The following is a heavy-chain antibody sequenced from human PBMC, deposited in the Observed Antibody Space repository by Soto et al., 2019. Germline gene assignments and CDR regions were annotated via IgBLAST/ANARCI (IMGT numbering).Heavy chain of an antibody. J-gene: IGHJ6*02. D-gene: IGHD3-3*01. Sequence: SETLSLTCAVYGGSFSGYYWSWIRQPPGKGLEWIWEINHSGISNYNPSLKSRVTISVDTSKNPLSLSLRSVTAADTAVYYCARGTYYDFWNGNYYCYYAMDXWGQGTTLTVS. CDR2: INHSGIS. V-gene: IGHV4-34*01. CDR3: ARGTYYDFWNGNYYCYYAMDX. CDR1: GGSFSGYY.